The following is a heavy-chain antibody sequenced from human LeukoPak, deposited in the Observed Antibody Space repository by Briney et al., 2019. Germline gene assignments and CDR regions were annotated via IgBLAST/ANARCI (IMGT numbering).Heavy chain of an antibody. CDR3: ARGPNSNWSGLDF. D-gene: IGHD6-6*01. CDR1: GFSFSGHW. V-gene: IGHV3-74*01. J-gene: IGHJ4*02. CDR2: ISPTGSTT. Sequence: GGSLRLSCTASGFSFSGHWMHWARQLPGKGLVWVSRISPTGSTTSYADSVKGRFTVSRDNAKNTLYLQVNNLKAEDTAVYYCARGPNSNWSGLDFWGQGTLLTVSS.